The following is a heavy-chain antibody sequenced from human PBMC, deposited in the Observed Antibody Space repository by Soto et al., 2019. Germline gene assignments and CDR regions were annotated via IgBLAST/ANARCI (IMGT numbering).Heavy chain of an antibody. CDR1: GYTFSNHW. CDR3: AAGYTTGLDGFDI. Sequence: PGQSLKISCQGSGYTFSNHWIGWVRQMPGKGLEWMGIIYPDDSDARYSPSFQGLVTLSVDKSISTAYLQWRSLKASDSAMYYCAAGYTTGLDGFDIRGQGTMVTVSS. CDR2: IYPDDSDA. V-gene: IGHV5-51*01. D-gene: IGHD2-2*02. J-gene: IGHJ3*02.